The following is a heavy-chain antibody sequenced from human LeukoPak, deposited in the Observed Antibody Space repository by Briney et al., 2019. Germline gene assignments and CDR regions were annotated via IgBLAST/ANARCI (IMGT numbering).Heavy chain of an antibody. CDR3: AKDLGYNWNYFDY. CDR2: INDSGGST. Sequence: GGSLRLSCSASGFTFGTYWMSWVRQAPGKGLERVSGINDSGGSTYYADSVKGRFTISRDNSKNTLYMQMNSLRAEDTAVYYCAKDLGYNWNYFDYWGQGTLVTVSS. V-gene: IGHV3-23*01. J-gene: IGHJ4*02. D-gene: IGHD1-20*01. CDR1: GFTFGTYW.